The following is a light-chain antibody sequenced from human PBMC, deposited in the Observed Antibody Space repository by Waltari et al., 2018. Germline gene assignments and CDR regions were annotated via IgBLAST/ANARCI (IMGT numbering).Light chain of an antibody. CDR3: TSYTTTSTPV. V-gene: IGLV2-14*01. CDR1: SSQVGGYNS. J-gene: IGLJ1*01. CDR2: EVS. Sequence: QSALTQPASVSGSPGQSTTLSCTRTSSQVGGYNSASWYQQHPGKVPKPIISEVSNRPAGVSSRFSGSKSGNTASLTISGLQAEDEADYYCTSYTTTSTPVFGTGTRVTVL.